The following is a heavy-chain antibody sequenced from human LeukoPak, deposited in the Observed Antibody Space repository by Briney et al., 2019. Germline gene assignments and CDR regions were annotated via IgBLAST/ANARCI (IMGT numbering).Heavy chain of an antibody. D-gene: IGHD6-19*01. CDR3: ARLISPGYSSGWYFDY. CDR1: GYSFTSYW. V-gene: IGHV5-51*01. CDR2: IYPGDSDT. J-gene: IGHJ4*02. Sequence: GESLKISCKGSGYSFTSYWIGWVRQMPGKGLEWMGIIYPGDSDTRYSPSFQGQVTISADKSISTAYLQWSSLKASDTAMYYCARLISPGYSSGWYFDYWGQGTLVTVSS.